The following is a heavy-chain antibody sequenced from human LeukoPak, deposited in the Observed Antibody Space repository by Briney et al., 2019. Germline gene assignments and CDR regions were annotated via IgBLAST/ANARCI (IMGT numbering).Heavy chain of an antibody. CDR2: ISGSGGST. J-gene: IGHJ4*02. Sequence: AGGSLRLSCAASGFTFSSYDMSWVRQAPGKGLEWVSTISGSGGSTYYADSVMGRFTISRDNSKNTLYLQMNSLRAEDTAVYYCCRQEWFSGNPIDYWGQGTLVTVSS. CDR3: CRQEWFSGNPIDY. D-gene: IGHD3-3*01. CDR1: GFTFSSYD. V-gene: IGHV3-23*01.